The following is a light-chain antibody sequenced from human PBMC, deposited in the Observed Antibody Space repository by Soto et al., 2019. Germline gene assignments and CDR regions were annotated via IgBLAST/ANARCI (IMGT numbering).Light chain of an antibody. CDR3: QQYNSYPLP. Sequence: IQMNQSPAALSAKVGDRVTITCRASQSISSWLAWYQQKPGKAPKLLIYKASSLESGVPSRFSGSGSGTEFTLTISSLQPDDFATYYCQQYNSYPLPFGGGTNVAIK. J-gene: IGKJ4*01. CDR2: KAS. CDR1: QSISSW. V-gene: IGKV1-5*03.